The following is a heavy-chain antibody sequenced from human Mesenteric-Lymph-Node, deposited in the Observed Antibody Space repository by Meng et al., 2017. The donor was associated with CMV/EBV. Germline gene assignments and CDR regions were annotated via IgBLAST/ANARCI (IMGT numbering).Heavy chain of an antibody. Sequence: ASVKVSCKASGYTFTDYYIHWVRQAPGQGLEWMGWINPNSGGTNYAQKFQGRVTMTRDTSISTAYMELRSLRSDDTAVYYCAREEYNWNSYYYYYYGMDVWGQGTTVTVSS. CDR3: AREEYNWNSYYYYYYGMDV. D-gene: IGHD1-7*01. V-gene: IGHV1-2*02. CDR1: GYTFTDYY. J-gene: IGHJ6*02. CDR2: INPNSGGT.